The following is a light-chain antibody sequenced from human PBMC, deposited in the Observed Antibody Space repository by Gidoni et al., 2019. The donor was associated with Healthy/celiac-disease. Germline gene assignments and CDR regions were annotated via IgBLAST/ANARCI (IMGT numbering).Light chain of an antibody. V-gene: IGKV1-39*01. Sequence: DIQMTQSPSSLSASVGDRVTITCRASQSISSYLNWYQQKPGKAPKLLIYAASSLQSGVPSRFSGSGSGTDFTLTISSLQPEDFATYYCQQGYNTPSTFGQGTKVEIK. CDR1: QSISSY. J-gene: IGKJ1*01. CDR3: QQGYNTPST. CDR2: AAS.